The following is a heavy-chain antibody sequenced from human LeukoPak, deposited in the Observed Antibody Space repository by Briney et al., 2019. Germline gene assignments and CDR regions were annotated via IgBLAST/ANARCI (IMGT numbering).Heavy chain of an antibody. Sequence: GGSLRLSCAASGFTFSIYWMSWVRQAPGKGLEWVANIKQDGSEKYYGDSVKGRFTISRDNAKNSLYLQMNSLRAEDTAVYYCARVFLPGYWGQGTLVTVSS. J-gene: IGHJ4*02. V-gene: IGHV3-7*01. CDR1: GFTFSIYW. D-gene: IGHD3-3*01. CDR2: IKQDGSEK. CDR3: ARVFLPGY.